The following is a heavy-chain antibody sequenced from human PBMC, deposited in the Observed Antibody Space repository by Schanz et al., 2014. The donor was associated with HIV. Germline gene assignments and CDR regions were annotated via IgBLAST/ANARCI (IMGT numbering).Heavy chain of an antibody. CDR1: GFTFSSYG. Sequence: VQLVESGGGVVQPGRSLRLSCAASGFTFSSYGMHWVRQAPGKGLEWVANIKQDGSEKYYVDSVKGRFAISRDNAKNSLFLQMNSLRAEDTAVYYCARVPRWLQPHFDYWGQGILVTVSS. V-gene: IGHV3-7*01. CDR3: ARVPRWLQPHFDY. J-gene: IGHJ4*02. CDR2: IKQDGSEK. D-gene: IGHD5-12*01.